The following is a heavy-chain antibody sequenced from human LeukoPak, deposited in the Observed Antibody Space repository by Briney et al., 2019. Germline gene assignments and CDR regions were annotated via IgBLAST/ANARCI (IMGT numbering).Heavy chain of an antibody. CDR1: GGSISSGGYS. D-gene: IGHD3-22*01. V-gene: IGHV4-30-2*01. Sequence: PSETLSLTCAVSGGSISSGGYSWSWIRQPPGKGLEWIGYIYHSGSTYYNPSLKSRVTISVDRSKNQFSLKLSSVTAADTAVYYCARASYYYGSSGYYVDAFDIWGQGTMVTVSS. CDR3: ARASYYYGSSGYYVDAFDI. J-gene: IGHJ3*02. CDR2: IYHSGST.